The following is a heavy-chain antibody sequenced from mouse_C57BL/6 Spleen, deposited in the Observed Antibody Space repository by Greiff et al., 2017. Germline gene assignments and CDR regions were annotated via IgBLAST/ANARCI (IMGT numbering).Heavy chain of an antibody. CDR2: INPNNGGT. V-gene: IGHV1-26*01. Sequence: VQLQQSGPELVKPGASVKISCKASGYTFTDYYMNWVKQSHGKSLEWIGDINPNNGGTSYHQKFKGKATLTVDKSSSTAYLELRSLTSEDSAVYYCARELYYGYDWFAYWGQGTLVTVSA. CDR1: GYTFTDYY. CDR3: ARELYYGYDWFAY. J-gene: IGHJ3*01. D-gene: IGHD2-2*01.